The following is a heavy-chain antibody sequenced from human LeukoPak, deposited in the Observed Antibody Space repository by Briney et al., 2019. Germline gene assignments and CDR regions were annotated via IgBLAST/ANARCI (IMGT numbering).Heavy chain of an antibody. V-gene: IGHV3-30*02. CDR2: IRYDGSNK. CDR1: GFTFSSYG. Sequence: TGGSLRLSCAASGFTFSSYGMHWVRQAPGKGLEWVAFIRYDGSNKYYADSVKGRFTISRDNSKNTLYLQMNSLRAEDTAVYYCAEGSVGATNRPAEYFQHWGQGTLVTVSS. J-gene: IGHJ1*01. CDR3: AEGSVGATNRPAEYFQH. D-gene: IGHD1-26*01.